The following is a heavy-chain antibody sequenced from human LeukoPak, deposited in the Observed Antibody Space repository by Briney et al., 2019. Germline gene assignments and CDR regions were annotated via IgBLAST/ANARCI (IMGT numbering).Heavy chain of an antibody. J-gene: IGHJ6*02. Sequence: SETLSLTCTVSGGPISSGGYYWSWIRQHPGKGLEWIGYIYYSGSTNYNPSLKSRVTISVDTSKNQFSLKLSSVTAADTAVYYCARVLAQLWSPEYYYGMDVWGQGTTVTVSS. D-gene: IGHD5-18*01. CDR1: GGPISSGGYY. CDR2: IYYSGST. V-gene: IGHV4-61*08. CDR3: ARVLAQLWSPEYYYGMDV.